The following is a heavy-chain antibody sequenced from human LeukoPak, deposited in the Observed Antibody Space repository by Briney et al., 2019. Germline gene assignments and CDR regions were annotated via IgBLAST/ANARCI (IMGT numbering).Heavy chain of an antibody. Sequence: PGGSLRLSCAASGFTFSSYGMHWVRQAPGKGLEWVAFIRYDGNNKYYADSVKGRFTISRDNSKNTLYLQMNSLTTEDTAVYYCAKGKPISVAGLDNWGQGTLVTVSP. CDR3: AKGKPISVAGLDN. CDR1: GFTFSSYG. J-gene: IGHJ4*02. D-gene: IGHD6-19*01. CDR2: IRYDGNNK. V-gene: IGHV3-30*02.